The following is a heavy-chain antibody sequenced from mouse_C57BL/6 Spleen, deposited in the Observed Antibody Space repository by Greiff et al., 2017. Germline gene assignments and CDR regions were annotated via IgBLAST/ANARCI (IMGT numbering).Heavy chain of an antibody. CDR2: IDPETGGT. D-gene: IGHD1-1*01. CDR1: GYTFTDYE. Sequence: VQLQQSGAELARPGASVTLSCKASGYTFTDYEMHWVKQTPVHGLEWIGEIDPETGGTAYNQKFKGKAILTADKSSSTAYMELRSLTSEDSAVYYFTRSSYYYGSSSAWFAYWGQGTLVTVSA. J-gene: IGHJ3*01. CDR3: TRSSYYYGSSSAWFAY. V-gene: IGHV1-15*01.